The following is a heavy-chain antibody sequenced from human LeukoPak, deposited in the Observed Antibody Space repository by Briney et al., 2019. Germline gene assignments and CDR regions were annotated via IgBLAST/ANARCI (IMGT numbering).Heavy chain of an antibody. V-gene: IGHV3-15*01. Sequence: GGSLRLSCAASGFTFSNAWLSWVRQAPGKGLDWVGRIKSITEGVTTDYAAPVKGRFTISRDDSKNTVYLQMNSLRAEDTAVYYCARDDYGSGSYYYHWGQGTLITVSS. CDR1: GFTFSNAW. J-gene: IGHJ5*02. CDR2: IKSITEGVTT. D-gene: IGHD3-10*01. CDR3: ARDDYGSGSYYYH.